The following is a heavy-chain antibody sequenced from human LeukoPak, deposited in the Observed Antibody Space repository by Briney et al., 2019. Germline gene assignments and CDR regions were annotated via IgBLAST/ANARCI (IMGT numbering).Heavy chain of an antibody. CDR1: GGSISSGSYY. V-gene: IGHV4-61*02. D-gene: IGHD3-10*01. CDR3: ARATMGNYYYYYYMDV. CDR2: IYTSGSS. Sequence: PSQTLSLTCTVSGGSISSGSYYWSWIRQPAGKGLEWIGRIYTSGSSNYNPSLKSRVIISVDTSKNQFSLKLSSVTAADTAVYYCARATMGNYYYYYYMDVWGKGTTVTVSS. J-gene: IGHJ6*03.